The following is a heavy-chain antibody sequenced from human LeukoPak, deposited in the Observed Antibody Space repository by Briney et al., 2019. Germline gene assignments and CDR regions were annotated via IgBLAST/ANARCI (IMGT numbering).Heavy chain of an antibody. CDR2: ISAYNGNT. CDR1: GYTFTNYG. CDR3: ARDLADYYDSSGYYYPPGYFDY. Sequence: GASVKVSCKASGYTFTNYGISWVRPPPGQGLEWMGWISAYNGNTNYAQKLQGRVTMTTDTSTSTAYMELRSLRSDDTAVYYCARDLADYYDSSGYYYPPGYFDYWGQGTLVTVSS. D-gene: IGHD3-22*01. V-gene: IGHV1-18*01. J-gene: IGHJ4*02.